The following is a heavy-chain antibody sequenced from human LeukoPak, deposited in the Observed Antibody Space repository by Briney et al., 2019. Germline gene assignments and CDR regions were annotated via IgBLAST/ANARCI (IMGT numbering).Heavy chain of an antibody. CDR2: ISAYNGNT. J-gene: IGHJ6*02. D-gene: IGHD3-10*01. CDR3: ARERITMVRGRAYYYGMDV. Sequence: ASVKVSCKASGYTFTSYGISWVRQAPGQGLEWMGWISAYNGNTNYAQKLQGRVTMTTDTSTSTAYMELRSLRSDDTAVYYCARERITMVRGRAYYYGMDVWGQGTTVTVSS. V-gene: IGHV1-18*01. CDR1: GYTFTSYG.